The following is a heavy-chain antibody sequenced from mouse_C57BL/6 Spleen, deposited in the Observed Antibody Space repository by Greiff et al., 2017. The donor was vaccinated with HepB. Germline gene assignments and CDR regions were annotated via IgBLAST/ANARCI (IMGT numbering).Heavy chain of an antibody. J-gene: IGHJ4*01. Sequence: VQLQQSGAELVRPGSSVKLSCKASGYTFTSYWMHWVKQRPIQGLEWIGNIDPSDSETHYNQKFKDKATLTVDKSSSTAYMQLSSLTSEDSAVYYWARPTVVETDYYAMDYWGQGTSVTVSS. CDR2: IDPSDSET. CDR3: ARPTVVETDYYAMDY. D-gene: IGHD1-1*01. V-gene: IGHV1-52*01. CDR1: GYTFTSYW.